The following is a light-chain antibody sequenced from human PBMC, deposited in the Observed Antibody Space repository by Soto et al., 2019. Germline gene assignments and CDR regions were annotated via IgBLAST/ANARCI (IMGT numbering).Light chain of an antibody. CDR3: VLYLGSGLRV. CDR1: SGSVSTSYY. Sequence: QAVVTQEPSFSVSPGGTVTLTCGLSSGSVSTSYYPSWYQQTPGQAPRPLIYNTNTRSSGVPDRFSGSILGNKAALTITGAQADDESDFYCVLYLGSGLRVFGGGTQLTVL. J-gene: IGLJ3*02. V-gene: IGLV8-61*01. CDR2: NTN.